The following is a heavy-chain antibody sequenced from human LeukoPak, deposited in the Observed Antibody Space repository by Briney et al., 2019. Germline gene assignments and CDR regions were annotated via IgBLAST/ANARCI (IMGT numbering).Heavy chain of an antibody. CDR1: GGSISSYY. V-gene: IGHV4-59*01. D-gene: IGHD2-2*01. CDR2: IYYSGST. J-gene: IGHJ5*02. CDR3: AREGGGYCSSTSCFPPYNWFDP. Sequence: SETLSLTCTVSGGSISSYYWSWIRQPPGKGLEWIGYIYYSGSTNYNPSLKSRVTISVDTSKNQFSLKLSSVTAADTAVYYCAREGGGYCSSTSCFPPYNWFDPWGQGTLVTVSS.